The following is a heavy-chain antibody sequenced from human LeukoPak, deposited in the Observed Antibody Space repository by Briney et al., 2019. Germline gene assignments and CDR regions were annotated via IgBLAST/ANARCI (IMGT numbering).Heavy chain of an antibody. CDR3: ARVSSGWFYFDY. Sequence: GGSLRLSCAASGFTFRSYEVNWVRQAPGRGLEWVSYISTSGSTIYYVDSVKGRFTISRDNAKNSLYLQMNSLGAEDTAVYYCARVSSGWFYFDYWGQGTLVTVSS. J-gene: IGHJ4*02. V-gene: IGHV3-48*03. CDR2: ISTSGSTI. D-gene: IGHD6-19*01. CDR1: GFTFRSYE.